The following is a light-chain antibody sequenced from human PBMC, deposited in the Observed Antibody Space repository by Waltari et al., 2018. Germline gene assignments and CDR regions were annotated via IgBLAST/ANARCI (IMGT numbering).Light chain of an antibody. V-gene: IGKV1-9*01. J-gene: IGKJ1*01. Sequence: IQLTQSTSSLSASVGDRVTITCWASPGISSYLAWYQQKPGKAPKLLIYAASTLQSGVPSRFSGSGSGTDFTLTISSLQPEDFATYYCQQLNSYPSWTFGQGTKVEIK. CDR2: AAS. CDR1: PGISSY. CDR3: QQLNSYPSWT.